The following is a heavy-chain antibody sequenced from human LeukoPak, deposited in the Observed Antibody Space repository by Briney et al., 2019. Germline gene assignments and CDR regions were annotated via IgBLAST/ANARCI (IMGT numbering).Heavy chain of an antibody. V-gene: IGHV1-18*01. CDR3: ASDVLLWFGTDAFDI. J-gene: IGHJ3*02. Sequence: GASVKVSCKASGYTFTSYGISWVRQAPGQGLEWMGWISAYNGNTNYTQKLQGRVTMTTDTSTSTAYMELRSLRSDDTAVYYCASDVLLWFGTDAFDIWGQGTMVTVSS. D-gene: IGHD3-10*01. CDR2: ISAYNGNT. CDR1: GYTFTSYG.